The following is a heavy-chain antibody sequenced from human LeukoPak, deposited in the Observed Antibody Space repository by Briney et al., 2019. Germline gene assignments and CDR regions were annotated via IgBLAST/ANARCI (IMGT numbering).Heavy chain of an antibody. CDR1: GGSIRSSSYY. D-gene: IGHD3-22*01. Sequence: KPSETLSLTCTVSGGSIRSSSYYWGWIRQPPGKGLEWIGSIYYSGSTNYKPSLRSRVTISVDTSKNQLSLKLSSVTAADTAVYYCARHAGSYYTYNFDYWGQGTLVTVSS. J-gene: IGHJ4*02. CDR2: IYYSGST. V-gene: IGHV4-39*01. CDR3: ARHAGSYYTYNFDY.